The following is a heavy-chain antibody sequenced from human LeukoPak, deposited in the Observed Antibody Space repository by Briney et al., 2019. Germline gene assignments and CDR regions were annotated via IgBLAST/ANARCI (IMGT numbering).Heavy chain of an antibody. CDR3: AREDTRRGSRGYFDY. CDR2: ISGDGGNT. J-gene: IGHJ4*02. CDR1: GYTFISYG. V-gene: IGHV1-18*01. Sequence: ASVKVSCKASGYTFISYGISWVRQAPGQGLEWMGWISGDGGNTNYAQKLQGRVTMTTDTSATTAYLELRSLRSDDTAIYYCAREDTRRGSRGYFDYWGQGTLVNVSS.